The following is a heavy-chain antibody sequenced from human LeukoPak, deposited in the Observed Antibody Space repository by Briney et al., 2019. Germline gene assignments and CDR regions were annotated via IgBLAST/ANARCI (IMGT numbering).Heavy chain of an antibody. CDR1: GITFSDHY. CDR3: AREVRYTSSWYVYYYFDY. J-gene: IGHJ4*02. CDR2: ISSSGSTI. D-gene: IGHD6-13*01. V-gene: IGHV3-11*01. Sequence: GGCLRLSCAASGITFSDHYMSWIRQAPGKGLEWVAHISSSGSTIEYADSVRGRFAISRDNAKNSLYLQMITLSVEDTAVYYCAREVRYTSSWYVYYYFDYWGQGTLVTVSS.